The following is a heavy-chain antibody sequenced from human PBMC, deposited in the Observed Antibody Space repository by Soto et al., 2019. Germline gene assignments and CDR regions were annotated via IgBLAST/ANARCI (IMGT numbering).Heavy chain of an antibody. CDR2: MNPNSGNT. CDR3: ARENPSGLDY. CDR1: GYTFTSSD. J-gene: IGHJ4*02. V-gene: IGHV1-8*01. Sequence: QVQLVQSGAEVKKPGASVKVAFKAYGYTFTSSDINWVRQATGQGLEWMGWMNPNSGNTVYAQKFQGRVTMTRNTSISTAYMELSSLRSEDTAAYYCARENPSGLDYWGQGTLVTVSS.